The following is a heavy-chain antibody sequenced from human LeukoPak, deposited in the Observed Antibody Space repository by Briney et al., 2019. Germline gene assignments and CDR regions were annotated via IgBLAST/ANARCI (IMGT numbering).Heavy chain of an antibody. D-gene: IGHD3-22*01. CDR3: ARAGGDSSGYYSPRRRYFDY. CDR2: ISYDGSNK. J-gene: IGHJ4*02. CDR1: GFTFSSYG. Sequence: GGSLRLSCAASGFTFSSYGMHWVRQAPGKGLEWVAVISYDGSNKYYADSVKGRFTISRDNSKNTLYLQMNSLRAEDTAVYYCARAGGDSSGYYSPRRRYFDYWGQGTLVIVSS. V-gene: IGHV3-30*03.